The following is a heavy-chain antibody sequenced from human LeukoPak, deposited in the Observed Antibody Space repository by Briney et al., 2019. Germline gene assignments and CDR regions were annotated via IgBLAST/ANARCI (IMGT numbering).Heavy chain of an antibody. Sequence: GGSLRLSCAASGFTFSNAWMSWVRQAPGKGLEWVGRIKSKTDGGTTDYAAPVKGRFTISRDDSKNTLYLQMNSLKIEDTAVYYCTTDPFSSLLIPWREDTAMASFDYWGQGTLVTVSS. J-gene: IGHJ4*02. D-gene: IGHD5-18*01. CDR3: TTDPFSSLLIPWREDTAMASFDY. V-gene: IGHV3-15*01. CDR1: GFTFSNAW. CDR2: IKSKTDGGTT.